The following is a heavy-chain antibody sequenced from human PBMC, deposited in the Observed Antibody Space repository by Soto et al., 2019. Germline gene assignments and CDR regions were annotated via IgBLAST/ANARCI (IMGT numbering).Heavy chain of an antibody. J-gene: IGHJ6*02. V-gene: IGHV3-23*01. D-gene: IGHD3-16*01. CDR1: GFTFYSYA. CDR2: ISARSDNT. Sequence: EVQLLASGGGLVQPGGSLRLSCAASGFTFYSYAMDWVRQAPGKGLEWVSSISARSDNTYYADSVKGRFTISRDHSKNALYLKVNSLRAEDTAIYYCAKRGDSYYYGMNVWGQGTTVTVSS. CDR3: AKRGDSYYYGMNV.